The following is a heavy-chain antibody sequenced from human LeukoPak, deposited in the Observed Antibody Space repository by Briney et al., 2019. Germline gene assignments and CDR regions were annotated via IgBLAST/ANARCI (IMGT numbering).Heavy chain of an antibody. V-gene: IGHV4-61*08. CDR3: AREGGYYTLYYFDY. CDR2: IYYSGST. D-gene: IGHD3-3*01. J-gene: IGHJ4*02. Sequence: SETLSLTCTVSGGSISSGGYYWSWIRQPPGKGLEWIGYIYYSGSTNYNPSLKSRVTISVDTSKNQFSLKLSSVTAADTAVYYCAREGGYYTLYYFDYWGQGTLVTVSS. CDR1: GGSISSGGYY.